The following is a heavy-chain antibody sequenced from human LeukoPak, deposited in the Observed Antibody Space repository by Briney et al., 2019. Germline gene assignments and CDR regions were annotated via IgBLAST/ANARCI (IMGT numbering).Heavy chain of an antibody. V-gene: IGHV3-48*04. J-gene: IGHJ3*02. Sequence: GGSLRLSCAASGFTFSSSAMNWVRQAPGKGLEWVSYISSSGSTIYYADSVKGRFTISRDNAKNSLYLQMNSLRAEDTAVYYCARESSGYSFDIWGQGTMVTVSS. CDR3: ARESSGYSFDI. CDR1: GFTFSSSA. CDR2: ISSSGSTI. D-gene: IGHD3-22*01.